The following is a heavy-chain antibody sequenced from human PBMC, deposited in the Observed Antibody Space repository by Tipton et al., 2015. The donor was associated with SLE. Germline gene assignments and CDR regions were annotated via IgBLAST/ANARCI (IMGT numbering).Heavy chain of an antibody. CDR3: TTVSYDSSGYYPDDAFDI. Sequence: SLRLSCAASGFTFSNAWTSWVRQAPGKGLEWVGRIKSKTDGGTTDYAAPVKGRFTISRDDSKNTLYLQMNSLKTEDTAVYYCTTVSYDSSGYYPDDAFDIWGQGTMVTVSS. CDR2: IKSKTDGGTT. D-gene: IGHD3-22*01. J-gene: IGHJ3*02. CDR1: GFTFSNAW. V-gene: IGHV3-15*01.